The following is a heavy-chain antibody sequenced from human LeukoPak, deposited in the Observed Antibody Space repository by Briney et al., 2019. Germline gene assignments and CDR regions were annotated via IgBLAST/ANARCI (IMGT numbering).Heavy chain of an antibody. Sequence: GGSLRLSCAASGFTFSSYSMNWARQAPGKGLEWVANIKQDGSEKYYVDSVKGRFTISRDNAKNSLYPQMNSLRAEDTAVYYCARDFVRGGSRYWGFDASDIWGQGTMVTVSS. V-gene: IGHV3-7*01. CDR1: GFTFSSYS. D-gene: IGHD2-8*02. CDR3: ARDFVRGGSRYWGFDASDI. J-gene: IGHJ3*02. CDR2: IKQDGSEK.